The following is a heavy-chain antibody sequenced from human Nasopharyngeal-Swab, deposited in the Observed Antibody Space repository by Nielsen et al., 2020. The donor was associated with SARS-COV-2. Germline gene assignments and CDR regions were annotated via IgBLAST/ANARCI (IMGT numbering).Heavy chain of an antibody. CDR1: GFTFSTYA. CDR2: ISVSGDYT. J-gene: IGHJ4*02. Sequence: GESLKIPCAASGFTFSTYAMTWVRQTPGGGLEWVSTISVSGDYTYYADSAKGRFSISRDNSKSTLYLQMNSLRAEDTAVYYCAKHAAYTNSWQHLDYWGQGTLVTVSS. D-gene: IGHD6-13*01. CDR3: AKHAAYTNSWQHLDY. V-gene: IGHV3-23*01.